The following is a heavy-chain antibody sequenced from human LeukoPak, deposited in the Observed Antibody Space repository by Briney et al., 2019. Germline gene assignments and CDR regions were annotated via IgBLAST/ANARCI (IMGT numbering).Heavy chain of an antibody. CDR3: ARDLSGDYDYYYYYMDV. CDR2: ISSSSSYI. V-gene: IGHV3-21*01. Sequence: GGSLRLSCAASGFTFSSYSMNWVRQAPGKGLEWVSSISSSSSYIYYADSVKGRFTISRDNAKNSLYLQMNSLRAEDTAVYYCARDLSGDYDYYYYYMDVWGKGTTVTVSS. D-gene: IGHD4-17*01. J-gene: IGHJ6*03. CDR1: GFTFSSYS.